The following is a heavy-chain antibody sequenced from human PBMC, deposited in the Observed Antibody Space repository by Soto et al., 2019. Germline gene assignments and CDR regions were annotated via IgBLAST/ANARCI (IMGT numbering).Heavy chain of an antibody. CDR3: ASSHGGMVRGVIITFGDYYYGMDV. CDR1: GFIFSDYS. V-gene: IGHV3-21*01. Sequence: GWSLRLSCATSGFIFSDYSMNWVRQAPGKGLEWVASINSNSGAIFYGDSVKGRFIISRDNTENSLFLQMNSLRAEDTAVYYCASSHGGMVRGVIITFGDYYYGMDVWGQGTTVTVSS. D-gene: IGHD3-10*01. CDR2: INSNSGAI. J-gene: IGHJ6*02.